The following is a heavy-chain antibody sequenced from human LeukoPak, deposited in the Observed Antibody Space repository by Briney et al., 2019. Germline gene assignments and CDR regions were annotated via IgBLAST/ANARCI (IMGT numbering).Heavy chain of an antibody. J-gene: IGHJ6*02. CDR2: INHSGST. CDR1: GGSFSGYY. V-gene: IGHV4-34*01. Sequence: SETLSLTCAVYGGSFSGYYWSWIRQPPGKGLEWIGEINHSGSTYYNPSLKSRVTISVDTSKNQFSLKLSSVTAADTAVYYCARGPFSRTSGWYDYYYGMDVWGQGTTVTVSS. CDR3: ARGPFSRTSGWYDYYYGMDV. D-gene: IGHD6-19*01.